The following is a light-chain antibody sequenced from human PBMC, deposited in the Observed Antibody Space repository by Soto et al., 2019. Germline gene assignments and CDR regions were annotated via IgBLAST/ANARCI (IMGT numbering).Light chain of an antibody. V-gene: IGKV3-20*01. Sequence: ETVLTQSPGTVSLSPGESATLSCRASQSIGKSYLAWVQHKPGQAPRLLIYGASTRATGIPDRFRGSGSGTVFTLPVSRLESEDFAVYYCQQYAESPLTFGGGTKVEIK. J-gene: IGKJ4*01. CDR2: GAS. CDR1: QSIGKSY. CDR3: QQYAESPLT.